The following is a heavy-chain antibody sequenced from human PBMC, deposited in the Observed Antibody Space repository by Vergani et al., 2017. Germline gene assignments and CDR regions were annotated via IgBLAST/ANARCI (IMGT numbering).Heavy chain of an antibody. D-gene: IGHD3-9*01. CDR3: AKDLDGILTGPFDY. CDR2: IRYDGSNK. CDR1: GFTFSSYG. J-gene: IGHJ4*02. Sequence: QVQLVESGGGVVQPGGSLRLSCAASGFTFSSYGMHWVRQAPGKGLEWVAFIRYDGSNKYYADSVKGRFTISRDNSKNTLYLQMNSLRAEDTAVYYCAKDLDGILTGPFDYWGQGTLVTVSS. V-gene: IGHV3-30*02.